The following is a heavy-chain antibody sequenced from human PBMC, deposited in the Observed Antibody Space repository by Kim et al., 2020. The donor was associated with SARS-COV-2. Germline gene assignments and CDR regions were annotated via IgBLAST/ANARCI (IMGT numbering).Heavy chain of an antibody. CDR3: ARDSYGFDL. J-gene: IGHJ2*01. D-gene: IGHD3-16*01. Sequence: NDKYYADSVEGRFTISRDNSENTLYLQMNSLGADDTALYYCARDSYGFDLWGRGTLVTVSS. V-gene: IGHV3-33*01. CDR2: NDK.